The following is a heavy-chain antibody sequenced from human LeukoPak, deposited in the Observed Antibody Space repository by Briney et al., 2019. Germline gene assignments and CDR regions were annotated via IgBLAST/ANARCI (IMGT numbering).Heavy chain of an antibody. V-gene: IGHV3-30*01. CDR2: ISYDGSNK. J-gene: IGHJ4*02. D-gene: IGHD3-3*01. Sequence: PGRSLRLSCAASGFTFGSYAMHWVRQAPGKGLEWVAVISYDGSNKYYADSVKGRFTISRDNSKNTLYLQMNSLRAEDTAVYYCARNYYDFWSGYREPFDYWGQGTLVTVSS. CDR1: GFTFGSYA. CDR3: ARNYYDFWSGYREPFDY.